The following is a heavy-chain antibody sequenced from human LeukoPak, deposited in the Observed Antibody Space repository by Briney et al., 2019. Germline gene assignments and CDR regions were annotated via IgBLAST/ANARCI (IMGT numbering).Heavy chain of an antibody. V-gene: IGHV3-53*01. Sequence: GGSLRLSCAASGFTVSSSYMNWVRQAPGKGLEWVSLIYSGGTTYYADSVKGRFTISRDNSKNTLYLQMNSLRAEDTAVYYCARDETPTNGYDSYDFWGQGTLVTVST. CDR1: GFTVSSSY. J-gene: IGHJ4*02. CDR3: ARDETPTNGYDSYDF. D-gene: IGHD5-12*01. CDR2: IYSGGTT.